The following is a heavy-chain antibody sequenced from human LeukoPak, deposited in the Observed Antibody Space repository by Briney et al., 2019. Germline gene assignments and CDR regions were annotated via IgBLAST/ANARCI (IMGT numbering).Heavy chain of an antibody. V-gene: IGHV1-69*01. CDR2: IIPIFGTA. Sequence: SVKVSCKASGGTFSSYAISWVRQAPEQGLEWMGGIIPIFGTANYAQMFQGRVTITADESTSTAYMELSSLRSEDTAVYYCARDERVGATTMDYWGQGTLVTVSS. J-gene: IGHJ4*02. D-gene: IGHD1-26*01. CDR1: GGTFSSYA. CDR3: ARDERVGATTMDY.